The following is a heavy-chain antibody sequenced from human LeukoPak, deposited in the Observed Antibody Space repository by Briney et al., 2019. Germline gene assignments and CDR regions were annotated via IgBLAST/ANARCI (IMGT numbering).Heavy chain of an antibody. CDR2: ISNNGGYT. V-gene: IGHV3-23*01. Sequence: PGGSLRLSCAASGSTFSSYATHWVRQAPGKGLEWVSAISNNGGYTYYADSVQGRFTISRDNSKSTLCLQMNSLRAEDTAVYYCAKQLGYCSDGSCYFPYWGQGTLVTVSS. CDR1: GSTFSSYA. CDR3: AKQLGYCSDGSCYFPY. J-gene: IGHJ4*02. D-gene: IGHD2-15*01.